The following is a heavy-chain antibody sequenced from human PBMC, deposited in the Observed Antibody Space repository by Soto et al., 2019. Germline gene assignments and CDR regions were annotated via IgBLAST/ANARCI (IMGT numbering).Heavy chain of an antibody. V-gene: IGHV4-61*03. CDR2: IYYSGST. J-gene: IGHJ4*02. CDR1: GGSVSSGSYY. D-gene: IGHD3-9*01. Sequence: SETLSLTCTVSGGSVSSGSYYWSWIRQPPGKGLEWIGYIYYSGSTNYNPSLKSRVTISVDTSKNHFSLKLSSVTAADTAVYYCARAYAVLRYFDWFDYWGQGTLVTVSS. CDR3: ARAYAVLRYFDWFDY.